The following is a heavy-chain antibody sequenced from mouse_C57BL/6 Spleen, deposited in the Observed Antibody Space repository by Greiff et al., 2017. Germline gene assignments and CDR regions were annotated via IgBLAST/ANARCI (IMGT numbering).Heavy chain of an antibody. Sequence: VQLQQSGAELVRPGTSVKVSCKASGYAFTNYLIGWVKQRPGQGLEWIGVINPGSGGTNYNEKFKGKATLTADKSSSTAYMQLSSLTSEDSAVYFCARSGYDYAWFAYWGQGTLVTVSA. CDR3: ARSGYDYAWFAY. D-gene: IGHD2-4*01. V-gene: IGHV1-54*01. J-gene: IGHJ3*01. CDR2: INPGSGGT. CDR1: GYAFTNYL.